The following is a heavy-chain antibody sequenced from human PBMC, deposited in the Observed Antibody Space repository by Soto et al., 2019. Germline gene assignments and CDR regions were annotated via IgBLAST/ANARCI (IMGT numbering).Heavy chain of an antibody. D-gene: IGHD1-1*01. CDR3: ARSGDNFNVLDY. CDR2: SSNSGTFA. V-gene: IGHV3-11*06. Sequence: LRLSCAASGFTFSDYYMSWVRQAPGRGLEWISYSSNSGTFARYATSVKGRFSISRDNANNSLYLEMNSLRVEDTAVYYCARSGDNFNVLDYWGQGTPVTVPS. CDR1: GFTFSDYY. J-gene: IGHJ4*02.